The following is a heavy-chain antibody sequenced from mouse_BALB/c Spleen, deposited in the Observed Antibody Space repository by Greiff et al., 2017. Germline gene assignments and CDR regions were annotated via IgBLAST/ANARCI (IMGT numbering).Heavy chain of an antibody. CDR3: ARQIYYGLDY. CDR2: ISSGGSYT. Sequence: EVQVVESGGDLVKPGGSLKLSCAASGFTFSSYGMSWVRQTPDKRLEWVATISSGGSYTYYPDSVKGRFTISRDNAKNTLYLQMSSLKSEDTAMYYCARQIYYGLDYWGQGTTLTVSS. CDR1: GFTFSSYG. J-gene: IGHJ2*01. V-gene: IGHV5-6*01. D-gene: IGHD2-1*01.